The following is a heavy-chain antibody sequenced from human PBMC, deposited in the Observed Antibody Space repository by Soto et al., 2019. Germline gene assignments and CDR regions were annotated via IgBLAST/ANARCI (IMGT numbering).Heavy chain of an antibody. CDR1: GYTLTELS. V-gene: IGHV1-24*01. CDR2: FDPEDGET. Sequence: ASVKVSCKVSGYTLTELSMHWVRQAPGKGLEWMGGFDPEDGETIYAQKFQGRVTMTEDTSTDTAYMELSSLRSEDTAVYYCATGGSGQWLVQGNFDYWGQGTLVTVSS. J-gene: IGHJ4*02. CDR3: ATGGSGQWLVQGNFDY. D-gene: IGHD6-19*01.